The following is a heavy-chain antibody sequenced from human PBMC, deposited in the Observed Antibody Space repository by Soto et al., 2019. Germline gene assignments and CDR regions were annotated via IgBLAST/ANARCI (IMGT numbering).Heavy chain of an antibody. CDR3: ARSRGYYDFMDV. CDR1: GATVSMDA. CDR2: IIPSFGTA. Sequence: GAPVKVSCTASGATVSMDAFSGARQAPGQGLEWMGGIIPSFGTASYAQKFQGSLSITADESTSTAYMELSGLTSKDTAVYYCARSRGYYDFMDVWGPGTTVTVSS. J-gene: IGHJ6*02. D-gene: IGHD3-22*01. V-gene: IGHV1-69*13.